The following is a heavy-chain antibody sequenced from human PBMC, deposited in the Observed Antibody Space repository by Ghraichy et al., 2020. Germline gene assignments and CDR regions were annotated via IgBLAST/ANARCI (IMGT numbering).Heavy chain of an antibody. Sequence: GGSLRLSCAASGFTFSRYSMNWVRQASGKGLEWVSSITSSSTYIYYADSVKGRFTISSDNAKNSLYLQMNSLRAEDTAVYYCARGLGGSGWYDYWGQGTLVTVSS. D-gene: IGHD6-19*01. CDR1: GFTFSRYS. V-gene: IGHV3-21*01. J-gene: IGHJ4*02. CDR3: ARGLGGSGWYDY. CDR2: ITSSSTYI.